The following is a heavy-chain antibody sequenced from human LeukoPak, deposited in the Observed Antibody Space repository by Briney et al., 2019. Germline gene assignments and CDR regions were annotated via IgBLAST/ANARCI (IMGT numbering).Heavy chain of an antibody. CDR2: IYTSGST. D-gene: IGHD6-6*01. CDR3: AGDRREYSSTGPFDY. J-gene: IGHJ4*02. CDR1: GGSISSYY. Sequence: KPSETLSLTCTVSGGSISSYYWSWIRQPAGKGLEWIGRIYTSGSTNYNPSVKSRVTISVDKSKNQFSLKLSSVTAADTAVYYCAGDRREYSSTGPFDYWGQGTLVTVSS. V-gene: IGHV4-4*07.